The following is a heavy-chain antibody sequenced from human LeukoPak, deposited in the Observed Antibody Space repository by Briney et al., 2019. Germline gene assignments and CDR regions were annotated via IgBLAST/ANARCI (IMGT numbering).Heavy chain of an antibody. Sequence: SETLSLTCTVSGGSISSGDYYWSWIRQPPGKGLEWIGYIYYSGSTYYNPSLKGRVTISVDTSKNQFSLKLSSVTAADTAVYYCARGAFLEWSHTSYYYYGMDVWGQGTTVTVSS. CDR1: GGSISSGDYY. D-gene: IGHD3-3*02. J-gene: IGHJ6*02. CDR2: IYYSGST. CDR3: ARGAFLEWSHTSYYYYGMDV. V-gene: IGHV4-30-4*01.